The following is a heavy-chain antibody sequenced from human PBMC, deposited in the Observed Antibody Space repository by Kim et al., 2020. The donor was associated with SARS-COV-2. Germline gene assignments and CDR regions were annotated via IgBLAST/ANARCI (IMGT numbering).Heavy chain of an antibody. Sequence: GGSLRLSCAASGFTFSSYGMHWVRQAPGKGLEWVAAISYDGSNKYYADSVKGRFTISRDNSKNTLYLQMNSLRAEDTAVYYCAKDIEGITMIVVVIPYYYYGMDVWGQGNTVTVSS. V-gene: IGHV3-30*18. CDR1: GFTFSSYG. D-gene: IGHD3-22*01. CDR2: ISYDGSNK. CDR3: AKDIEGITMIVVVIPYYYYGMDV. J-gene: IGHJ6*02.